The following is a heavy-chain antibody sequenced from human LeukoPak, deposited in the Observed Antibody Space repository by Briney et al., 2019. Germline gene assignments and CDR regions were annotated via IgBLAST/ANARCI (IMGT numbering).Heavy chain of an antibody. Sequence: ASVKVSCKASGYTFTSYAMHWVRQAPGQGLEWMGWISAYNGNTNYAQKLQGRVTMTTDTSTSTAYMELRSLRSDDTAVYYCARVRSYYYYYGMDVWGQGTTVTVSS. CDR3: ARVRSYYYYYGMDV. CDR1: GYTFTSYA. J-gene: IGHJ6*02. CDR2: ISAYNGNT. V-gene: IGHV1-18*01.